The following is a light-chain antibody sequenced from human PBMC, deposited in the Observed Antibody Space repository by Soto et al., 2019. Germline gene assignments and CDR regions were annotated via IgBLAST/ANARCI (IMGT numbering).Light chain of an antibody. Sequence: SQSSRSSLAWYQLKPGTAPNLLIYDASTLESGVPSRFSGGGSGTEFTLTISSLQPADFATYYCQHYNSYPLTFGGGTKVDIK. J-gene: IGKJ4*01. V-gene: IGKV1-5*01. CDR1: QSSRSS. CDR3: QHYNSYPLT. CDR2: DAS.